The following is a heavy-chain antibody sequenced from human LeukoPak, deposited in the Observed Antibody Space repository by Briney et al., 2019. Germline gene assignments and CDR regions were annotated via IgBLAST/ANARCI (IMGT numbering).Heavy chain of an antibody. Sequence: GYLRLPSAASGFTFSSYAMSWFRQAPGKGLQWVSAISVRGGSTNYADSVKGRFTISRDNSKNTLYLQMNSLRAEDTAVYDCAKVVVVYDILTGYPSHFDYWGQGTLVTVSS. V-gene: IGHV3-23*01. D-gene: IGHD3-9*01. J-gene: IGHJ4*02. CDR1: GFTFSSYA. CDR3: AKVVVVYDILTGYPSHFDY. CDR2: ISVRGGST.